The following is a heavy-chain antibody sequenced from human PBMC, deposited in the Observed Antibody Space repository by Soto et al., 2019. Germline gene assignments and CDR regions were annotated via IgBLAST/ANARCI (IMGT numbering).Heavy chain of an antibody. J-gene: IGHJ3*01. D-gene: IGHD6-13*01. V-gene: IGHV3-30*18. Sequence: QVQLVESGGGVVQPGTSLRLSCAASGFTFYNYGMHWVRQAPGTWLEWVAAISSHGRDTYYADSVKGRLTISRDNSKNTLYLQMHSLRAEDTAVYYCAKDQGIAASHGIDWGQGTMVTVSS. CDR2: ISSHGRDT. CDR1: GFTFYNYG. CDR3: AKDQGIAASHGID.